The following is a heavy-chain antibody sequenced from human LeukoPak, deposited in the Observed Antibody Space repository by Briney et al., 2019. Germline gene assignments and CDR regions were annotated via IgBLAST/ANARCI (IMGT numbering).Heavy chain of an antibody. CDR3: ARVISEIRGSFNFDY. V-gene: IGHV4-59*01. Sequence: SETLSLTCTVSGGSISSYYWSWIRQPPGKGLEWIGYIYYSGSTNYNPSLKSRVTISVDTSKNQFSLKLSSVTAADTAVYYCARVISEIRGSFNFDYWGQGTLVTVSS. J-gene: IGHJ4*02. CDR2: IYYSGST. CDR1: GGSISSYY. D-gene: IGHD1-26*01.